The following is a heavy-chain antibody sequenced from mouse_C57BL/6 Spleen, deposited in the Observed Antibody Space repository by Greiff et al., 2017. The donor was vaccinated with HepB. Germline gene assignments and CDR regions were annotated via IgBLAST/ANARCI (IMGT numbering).Heavy chain of an antibody. CDR3: ARQEGGTGDYCDY. V-gene: IGHV5-9*01. CDR1: GFTFSSYT. CDR2: ISGGGGNT. D-gene: IGHD3-3*01. J-gene: IGHJ2*01. Sequence: VQLKQSGGGLVKPGGSLKLSCAASGFTFSSYTMSWVRQTPEKRLEWVATISGGGGNTYYPDSVKGRFTISRDNAKNTLYLQMSSLRSEDTALYYCARQEGGTGDYCDYWGQGTTLTVSS.